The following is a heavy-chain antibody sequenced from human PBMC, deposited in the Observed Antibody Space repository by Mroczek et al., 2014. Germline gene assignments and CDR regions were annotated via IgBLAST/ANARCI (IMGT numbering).Heavy chain of an antibody. CDR3: ARVHIVVVPAAPFDY. V-gene: IGHV3-21*01. Sequence: VQLQESGGGLVKPGGSLRLSCAASGFTFSSYSMNWVRQAPGKGLEWVSSISSSSSYIYYADSVKGRFTISRDNAKNSLYLQMNSLRAEDTAVYYCARVHIVVVPAAPFDYWGQGTLVTVSS. J-gene: IGHJ4*02. CDR1: GFTFSSYS. D-gene: IGHD2-2*01. CDR2: ISSSSSYI.